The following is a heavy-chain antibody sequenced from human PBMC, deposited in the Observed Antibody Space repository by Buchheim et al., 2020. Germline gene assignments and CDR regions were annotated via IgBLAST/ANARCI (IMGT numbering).Heavy chain of an antibody. CDR2: INAGNGNT. CDR3: ARALDYYDSSGYYYRWFDP. J-gene: IGHJ5*02. CDR1: GYTFTSYA. D-gene: IGHD3-22*01. V-gene: IGHV1-3*01. Sequence: QVQLVQSGAEVKKPGASVKVSCKASGYTFTSYAMHWVRQAPGQRLEWMGWINAGNGNTKYSQKFQGRVTITRDTSASTAYMELSSLRSEDTAVYYCARALDYYDSSGYYYRWFDPWGQGTL.